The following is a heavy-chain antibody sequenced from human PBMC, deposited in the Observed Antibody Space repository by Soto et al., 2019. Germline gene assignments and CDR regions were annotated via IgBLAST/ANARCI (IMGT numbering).Heavy chain of an antibody. CDR3: AKVARKGSAIDFDY. D-gene: IGHD3-10*01. V-gene: IGHV1-8*01. CDR2: MNPNNGDT. J-gene: IGHJ4*02. Sequence: QVQLVQSGAELKKPGASVKVSCKASGYTFSNYDMNWVRQATGQGPEWIGWMNPNNGDTGYAQKFQGRVTLTTDISSTTAYRELTSLRSEDTAIYYCAKVARKGSAIDFDYWGQGTLITVSS. CDR1: GYTFSNYD.